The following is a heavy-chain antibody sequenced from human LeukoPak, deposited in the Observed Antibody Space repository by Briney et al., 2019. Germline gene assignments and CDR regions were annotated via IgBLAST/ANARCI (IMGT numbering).Heavy chain of an antibody. CDR1: GFTFSSYE. CDR3: AKDRGSSYYGMGV. J-gene: IGHJ6*02. V-gene: IGHV3-48*03. Sequence: GGSLRLSCAASGFTFSSYEMNWVRQAPGKGLEWVSYISTSGRTIFYADSVKGRFTISRDNAKNSLYLQMNSLRAEDTAVYYCAKDRGSSYYGMGVWGQGTTVTVSS. CDR2: ISTSGRTI.